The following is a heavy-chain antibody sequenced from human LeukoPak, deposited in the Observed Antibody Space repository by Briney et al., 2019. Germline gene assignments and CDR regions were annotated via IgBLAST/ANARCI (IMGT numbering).Heavy chain of an antibody. CDR2: ISGSGGST. Sequence: GGSLRLSCAASGFTFSNYAINWVRQAPGKRLEWVSAISGSGGSTYYADSVKGRFTISRDNSKNTLYLQMNSLRAEDTAVYYCAKDAPSRGYRPPDYWGQGTLVTVSS. D-gene: IGHD5-18*01. V-gene: IGHV3-23*01. J-gene: IGHJ4*02. CDR3: AKDAPSRGYRPPDY. CDR1: GFTFSNYA.